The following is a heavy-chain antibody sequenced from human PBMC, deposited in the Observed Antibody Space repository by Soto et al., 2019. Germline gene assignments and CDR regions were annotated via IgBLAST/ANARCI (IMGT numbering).Heavy chain of an antibody. Sequence: PSETLSLTCTVSGGSVNSGSYYWSWIRQPPGKGLEWIGYIYYTGNTNYNPSLKSRVTVSIDTSKNQFSLNLTSLTAADTAVYYCARVPYYYGSGSYFFDSWGQGTLVTAPQ. J-gene: IGHJ4*02. CDR1: GGSVNSGSYY. V-gene: IGHV4-61*01. CDR2: IYYTGNT. CDR3: ARVPYYYGSGSYFFDS. D-gene: IGHD3-10*01.